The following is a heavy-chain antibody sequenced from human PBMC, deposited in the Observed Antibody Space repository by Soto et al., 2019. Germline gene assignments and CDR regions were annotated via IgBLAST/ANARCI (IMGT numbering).Heavy chain of an antibody. CDR1: GFTFSSYA. CDR2: ISGSGGST. CDR3: AKYWFGEFYYFDY. V-gene: IGHV3-23*01. J-gene: IGHJ4*02. D-gene: IGHD3-10*01. Sequence: EVQLLESGGGLVQPGGSLRLSCAASGFTFSSYAMIWVRQAPGKGLEWVSAISGSGGSTYYADSVKGRFTISRDNSKNTLYLQMNSLRAEDTAVYYCAKYWFGEFYYFDYWGQGTLVTVSS.